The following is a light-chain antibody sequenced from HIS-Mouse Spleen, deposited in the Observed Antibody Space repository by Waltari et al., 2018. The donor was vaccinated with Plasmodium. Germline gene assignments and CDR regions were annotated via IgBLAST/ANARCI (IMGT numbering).Light chain of an antibody. CDR2: GAS. CDR1: QRVSSSY. V-gene: IGKV3-20*01. Sequence: IVLTQSPGPLSLSPGARATLSCRASQRVSSSYLAWYQQKPGQAPRLLIYGASSRATGIPDRFSGSGSGTDFTLTISRLEPEDFAVYYCQQYGSSPYTFGQGTKLEIK. J-gene: IGKJ2*01. CDR3: QQYGSSPYT.